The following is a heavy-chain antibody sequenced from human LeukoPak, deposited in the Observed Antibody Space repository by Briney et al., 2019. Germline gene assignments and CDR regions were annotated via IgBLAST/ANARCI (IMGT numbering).Heavy chain of an antibody. J-gene: IGHJ6*02. CDR2: VIPIFGTA. Sequence: SVKVSCKASGGTFSSYAISWVRQAPGQGLEWMGGVIPIFGTANYAQKFQGRVTITADKSTSTAYMELSSLRSEDTAVYYCARDNGEGDGYNSFFSGYYGMDVWGQGTTVTVSS. V-gene: IGHV1-69*06. CDR3: ARDNGEGDGYNSFFSGYYGMDV. D-gene: IGHD5-24*01. CDR1: GGTFSSYA.